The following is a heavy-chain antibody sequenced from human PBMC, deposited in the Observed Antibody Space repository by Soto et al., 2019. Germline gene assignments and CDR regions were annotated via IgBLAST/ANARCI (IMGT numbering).Heavy chain of an antibody. CDR3: ARDTGGPIFGVVTQAPGWFDP. J-gene: IGHJ5*02. V-gene: IGHV1-69*13. D-gene: IGHD3-3*01. CDR1: GGTFSSYA. CDR2: IIPIFGTA. Sequence: GASVKVSCKASGGTFSSYAISLVRQAPGQGLEWMGGIIPIFGTANYAQKFQGRVTITADESTSTAYMELSSLRSEDTAVYYCARDTGGPIFGVVTQAPGWFDPWGQGTLVTVSS.